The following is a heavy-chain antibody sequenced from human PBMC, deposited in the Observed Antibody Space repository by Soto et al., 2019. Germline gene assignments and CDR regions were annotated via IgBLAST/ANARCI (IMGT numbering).Heavy chain of an antibody. J-gene: IGHJ1*01. Sequence: PGGSLRLSCAASGFTFSTYAMSWVRQAQGKGLEWVSGISGGGSTTYYADSVKGRFTISRDNSKNTLYLQVNSLRAEDTAVYYCARDQAAGGTISRYFQDWGQGTLVTVSS. CDR3: ARDQAAGGTISRYFQD. D-gene: IGHD6-13*01. CDR1: GFTFSTYA. V-gene: IGHV3-23*01. CDR2: ISGGGSTT.